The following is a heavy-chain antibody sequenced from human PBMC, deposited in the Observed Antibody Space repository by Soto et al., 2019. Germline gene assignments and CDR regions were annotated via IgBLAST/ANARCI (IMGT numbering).Heavy chain of an antibody. CDR3: ARDVVRLGDLSVGGFDL. J-gene: IGHJ3*01. CDR1: GFTFSSYA. V-gene: IGHV3-64*04. CDR2: ISSNGGST. D-gene: IGHD3-16*02. Sequence: GGSLRLSCSASGFTFSSYAMHWVRQAPGKGLEYVSAISSNGGSTYYADSVKGRFSISRDNSKNTVYLQMNSLTVEDTAVYYCARDVVRLGDLSVGGFDLWGQGTMVTVSS.